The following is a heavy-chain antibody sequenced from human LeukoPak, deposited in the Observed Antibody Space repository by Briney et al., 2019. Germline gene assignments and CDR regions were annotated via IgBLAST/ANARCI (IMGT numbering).Heavy chain of an antibody. Sequence: QPSETLSLTCAVYGGSFSGYYWSWIRQPPVKGLEYIGEISHTGSTNYNPSLKSRITISVDTSKNQFSLKLSSVTAADTAVYYCARGGYTYETSNWFDPWGQGTLVTVSS. J-gene: IGHJ5*02. V-gene: IGHV4-34*01. CDR3: ARGGYTYETSNWFDP. CDR2: ISHTGST. CDR1: GGSFSGYY. D-gene: IGHD5-18*01.